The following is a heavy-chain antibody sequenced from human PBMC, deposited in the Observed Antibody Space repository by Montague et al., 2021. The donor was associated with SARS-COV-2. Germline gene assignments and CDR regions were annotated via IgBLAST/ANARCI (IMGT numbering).Heavy chain of an antibody. D-gene: IGHD4-17*01. J-gene: IGHJ5*02. V-gene: IGHV3-23*01. Sequence: SQRLSCAASGFTFSSFTMSWVRLAPGKGLEWVSTISGSGGSTWYADSVKGRFTISRDNSKSTLFLQMNSLRAEDTALYYCTGADNYGSWGRGTLVTVSS. CDR1: GFTFSSFT. CDR3: TGADNYGS. CDR2: ISGSGGST.